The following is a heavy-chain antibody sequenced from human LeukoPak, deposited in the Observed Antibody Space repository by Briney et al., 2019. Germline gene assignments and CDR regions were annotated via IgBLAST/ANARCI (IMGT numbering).Heavy chain of an antibody. CDR1: GFTFSGYS. CDR3: ARVYLESLTAGYFDH. CDR2: ISYDGRHN. V-gene: IGHV3-30*03. D-gene: IGHD2-8*01. J-gene: IGHJ4*02. Sequence: GGSLRLSCAASGFTFSGYSMNWVRQAPGKGLEGVAVISYDGRHNFYADSVKGRFTISSDNSKHTLYLQMNSLRDEDSAAYYCARVYLESLTAGYFDHWGQGTLVTVSP.